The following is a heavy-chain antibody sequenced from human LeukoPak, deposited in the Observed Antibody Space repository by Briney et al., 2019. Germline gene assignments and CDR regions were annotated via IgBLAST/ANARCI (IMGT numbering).Heavy chain of an antibody. J-gene: IGHJ4*02. Sequence: GCSLRLSCAASAFTFSDYVMSWVRQAPGKGLEWVSTITGSGGTTYYADSVQGRFAISRDNSKNTLYLQMNSLRAEDTAVYFCVGDQHDFMSGYPYFDYWGQGTRVTVSS. D-gene: IGHD3-3*01. CDR2: ITGSGGTT. V-gene: IGHV3-23*01. CDR3: VGDQHDFMSGYPYFDY. CDR1: AFTFSDYV.